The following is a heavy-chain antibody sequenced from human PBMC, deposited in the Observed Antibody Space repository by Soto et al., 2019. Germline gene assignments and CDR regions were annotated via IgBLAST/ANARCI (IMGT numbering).Heavy chain of an antibody. D-gene: IGHD4-4*01. CDR2: ISAYYGNT. CDR3: ARDLAVTLVDY. CDR1: GYTFTSYG. V-gene: IGHV1-18*01. J-gene: IGHJ4*01. Sequence: QVQLVQSGAEVKKPGASVKVSCKASGYTFTSYGISWVRQAPGQGLEWMGWISAYYGNTMYAQKLQGRVTMATDTDTRRAYMEVRRIGADDTTLDYCARDLAVTLVDYCGHGTLVTVSS.